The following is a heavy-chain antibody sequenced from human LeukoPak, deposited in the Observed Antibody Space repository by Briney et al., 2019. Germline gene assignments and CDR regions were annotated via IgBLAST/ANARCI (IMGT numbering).Heavy chain of an antibody. D-gene: IGHD3-3*01. CDR2: INPNSGGT. CDR1: GYTFTGYY. CDR3: ADYDFWSGSLAV. Sequence: ASVKVSCKASGYTFTGYYMHWVRPAPGQGLEWMGWINPNSGGTNYAQKFQGRVTMTRDTSISTAYMELSRLRSHDTAVYYCADYDFWSGSLAVWGKGTTVPVSS. J-gene: IGHJ6*04. V-gene: IGHV1-2*02.